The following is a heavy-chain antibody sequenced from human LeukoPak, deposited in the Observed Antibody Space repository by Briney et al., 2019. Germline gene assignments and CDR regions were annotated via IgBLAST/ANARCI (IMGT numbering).Heavy chain of an antibody. CDR3: GTDPPGKY. Sequence: GGSLRLSCAASGFTFSSYAMSWVRQAPGKGLEWVSAISGSGGSTYYADSVKGRFTISRDNSKNTLFLQINSLKTEDTGVYYCGTDPPGKYWGQGTLVTVSS. V-gene: IGHV3-23*01. J-gene: IGHJ4*02. CDR2: ISGSGGST. CDR1: GFTFSSYA. D-gene: IGHD3-10*01.